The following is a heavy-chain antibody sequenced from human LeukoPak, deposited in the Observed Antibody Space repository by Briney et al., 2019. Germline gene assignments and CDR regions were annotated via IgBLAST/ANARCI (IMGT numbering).Heavy chain of an antibody. CDR3: ARDLTADGASYANY. D-gene: IGHD6-13*01. CDR1: GYTFSDYY. CDR2: ISCYNGNT. J-gene: IGHJ4*02. Sequence: VASVRVSCTASGYTFSDYYITWVRQAPGQGLEWMGWISCYNGNTNYAQNFQGRVTMTTDTSSSTVYMELRSLRSDDTAVYYCARDLTADGASYANYWGQGTLVTVSS. V-gene: IGHV1-18*01.